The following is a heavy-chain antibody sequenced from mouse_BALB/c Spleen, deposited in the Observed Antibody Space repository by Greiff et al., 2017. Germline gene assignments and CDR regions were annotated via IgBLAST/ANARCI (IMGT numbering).Heavy chain of an antibody. V-gene: IGHV5-17*02. J-gene: IGHJ2*01. Sequence: EVQVVESGGGLVQPGGSRKLSCAASGFTFSSFGMHWVRQAPEKGLEWVAYISSGSSTIYYADTVKGRFTISRDNARNILYLQMSSLRSEDTAMYYCARGDGNYPYYFDYWGQGTTLTVSS. D-gene: IGHD2-1*01. CDR2: ISSGSSTI. CDR3: ARGDGNYPYYFDY. CDR1: GFTFSSFG.